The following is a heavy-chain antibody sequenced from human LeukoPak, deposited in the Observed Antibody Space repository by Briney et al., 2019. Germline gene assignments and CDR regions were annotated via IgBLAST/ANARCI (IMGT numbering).Heavy chain of an antibody. CDR3: ARVGFCSSTSCPTNFDY. J-gene: IGHJ4*02. V-gene: IGHV3-30*03. CDR1: GFDFNTFG. Sequence: GRSLRLSCVASGFDFNTFGMHWVRQAPDTGLEWVAVISWDGSDKYYADSVKGRFTISRDNSKNTPYLQMNSLRAEDTAVYYCARVGFCSSTSCPTNFDYWGQGTLVTVSS. CDR2: ISWDGSDK. D-gene: IGHD2-2*01.